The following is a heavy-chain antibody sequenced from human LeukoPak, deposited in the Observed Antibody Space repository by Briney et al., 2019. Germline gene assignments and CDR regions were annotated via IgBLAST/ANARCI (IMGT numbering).Heavy chain of an antibody. CDR3: AEDQQLQPFHY. CDR2: ISGSGGST. D-gene: IGHD2-2*01. Sequence: PGGSLRLSCAASGFTFSSYAMSWVRQAPGKGLEWVSAISGSGGSTYYADSVKGRFTISRDNSKNTLYLQMNSLRAEDTSVYYCAEDQQLQPFHYWGQGTLVTVSS. CDR1: GFTFSSYA. J-gene: IGHJ4*02. V-gene: IGHV3-23*01.